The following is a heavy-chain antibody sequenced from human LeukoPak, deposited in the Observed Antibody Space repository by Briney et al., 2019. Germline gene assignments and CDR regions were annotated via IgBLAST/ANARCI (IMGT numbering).Heavy chain of an antibody. CDR1: GFTFSSYA. CDR2: ISGSGGST. Sequence: PGGSLRLSCAASGFTFSSYAMSWVRQAPGKGLEWVSAISGSGGSTYYADSVKGRFTISRDNSKNTLYLQMNSLRAEDTAVYYCAKAGYSSSWYPTKGRHPFQHWGQGTLVTVSS. CDR3: AKAGYSSSWYPTKGRHPFQH. J-gene: IGHJ1*01. V-gene: IGHV3-23*01. D-gene: IGHD6-13*01.